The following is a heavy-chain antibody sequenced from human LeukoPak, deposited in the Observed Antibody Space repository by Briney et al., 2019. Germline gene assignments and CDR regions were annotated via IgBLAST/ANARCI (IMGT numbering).Heavy chain of an antibody. J-gene: IGHJ3*02. D-gene: IGHD3-16*01. CDR2: ISGSGGST. Sequence: GGSLRLSCAASGFTFSSYAMSWVRQAPGKELEWVSAISGSGGSTYYADSVKGRFTISRDNSKNTLYLQMNSLRAEDTAVYYCGKDRGGYPDVFDIGGKGKMVTVS. CDR3: GKDRGGYPDVFDI. V-gene: IGHV3-23*01. CDR1: GFTFSSYA.